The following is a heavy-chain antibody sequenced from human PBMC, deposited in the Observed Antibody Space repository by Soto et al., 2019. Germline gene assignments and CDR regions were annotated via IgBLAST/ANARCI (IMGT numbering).Heavy chain of an antibody. D-gene: IGHD3-10*01. J-gene: IGHJ5*02. V-gene: IGHV4-34*01. CDR3: ASRIPYYYGSGSYYNVNWFDP. CDR2: INHSGST. Sequence: SETLSLTCAVYGGSFSGYYLSWIRQPPGKGLEWIGEINHSGSTNYNPSLKSRVTISVDTSKNQFSLKLSSVTAADTAVYYCASRIPYYYGSGSYYNVNWFDPWGQGTLVTVSS. CDR1: GGSFSGYY.